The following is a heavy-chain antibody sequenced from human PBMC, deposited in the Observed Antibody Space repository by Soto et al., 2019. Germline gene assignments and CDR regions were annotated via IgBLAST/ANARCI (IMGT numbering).Heavy chain of an antibody. CDR1: GYTFTSYA. V-gene: IGHV1-3*01. J-gene: IGHJ6*02. D-gene: IGHD6-6*01. CDR2: INAGNGNT. CDR3: ARAPLRYSSSSLSGNYWMDV. Sequence: ASVKVSCKASGYTFTSYAMHWVRQAPGQRLEWMGWINAGNGNTKYSQKFQGRVTITRDTSASTAYMELSSLRSEDTAVYYCARAPLRYSSSSLSGNYWMDVWGQGTTVTVSS.